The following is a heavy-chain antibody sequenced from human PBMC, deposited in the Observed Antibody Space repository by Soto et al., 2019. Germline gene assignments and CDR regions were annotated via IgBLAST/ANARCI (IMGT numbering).Heavy chain of an antibody. J-gene: IGHJ5*02. CDR1: GFTFSSYS. V-gene: IGHV3-23*01. Sequence: PGGSLRLSCAASGFTFSSYSMSWVRQAPGKGLEWVSAISGSGGSTYYADSVKGRFTISRDNSKNTLYLQMNSLRAEDTAVYYCAKDSEVAAIVGWFDPWGQGTLVTVSS. CDR3: AKDSEVAAIVGWFDP. D-gene: IGHD2-21*01. CDR2: ISGSGGST.